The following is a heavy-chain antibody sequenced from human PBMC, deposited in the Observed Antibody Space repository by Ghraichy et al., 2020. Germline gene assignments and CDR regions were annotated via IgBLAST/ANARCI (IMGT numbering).Heavy chain of an antibody. CDR3: AKDLGYSSGWFLDH. CDR2: ISYEGSNK. V-gene: IGHV3-30*18. J-gene: IGHJ4*02. CDR1: GFTFSSYG. D-gene: IGHD6-19*01. Sequence: GGSLSLSCAASGFTFSSYGMHWVRQAPGKGPEWVALISYEGSNKYYAGSVKGRFTISRDNSKNTLYLQTNSLRPEDTAVYYCAKDLGYSSGWFLDHWGQGTLVTVSS.